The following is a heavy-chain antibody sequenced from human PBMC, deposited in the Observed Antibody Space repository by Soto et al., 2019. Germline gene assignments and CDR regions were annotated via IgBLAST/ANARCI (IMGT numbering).Heavy chain of an antibody. CDR1: GFIFSHFW. Sequence: EVQLVESGGGSVQPGGSLRLPCAASGFIFSHFWMSWVRQAPGRGLEWVANVKPDGSDNYYVDSVRGRFTISRDNAKDSLYLHLSSLRAEDTAVYYCATETNWSFDYWGQGALVTVSS. V-gene: IGHV3-7*01. CDR3: ATETNWSFDY. D-gene: IGHD1-1*01. J-gene: IGHJ4*02. CDR2: VKPDGSDN.